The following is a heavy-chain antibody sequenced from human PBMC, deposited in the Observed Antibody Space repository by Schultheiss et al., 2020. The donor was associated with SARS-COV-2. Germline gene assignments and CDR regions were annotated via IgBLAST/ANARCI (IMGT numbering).Heavy chain of an antibody. V-gene: IGHV3-33*08. J-gene: IGHJ4*02. CDR1: GFTFSSYG. Sequence: GGSLRLSCAASGFTFSSYGMHWVRQAPGKGLEWVAVIWYDGSNKYYADSVKGRFTISRDNSKNTLYLQMNSLRAEDTAVYYCARDPYYDFWSGKEPHFDYWGQGTLVTVSS. CDR3: ARDPYYDFWSGKEPHFDY. D-gene: IGHD3-3*01. CDR2: IWYDGSNK.